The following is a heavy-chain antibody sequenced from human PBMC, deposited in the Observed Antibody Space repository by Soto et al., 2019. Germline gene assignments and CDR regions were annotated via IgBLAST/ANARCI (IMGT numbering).Heavy chain of an antibody. CDR1: GGTFSSYT. D-gene: IGHD6-13*01. J-gene: IGHJ4*02. CDR3: ARDQAAAGGEFDY. V-gene: IGHV1-69*08. CDR2: IIPILGIA. Sequence: QVQLVQSGAEVKKPGSSVKVSCKASGGTFSSYTISWVRQAPGQGLEWMGRIIPILGIANYAQKFQGRVTITADKSTSTAYVELSSLGSEDTAVYYCARDQAAAGGEFDYWGQGTLVTVSS.